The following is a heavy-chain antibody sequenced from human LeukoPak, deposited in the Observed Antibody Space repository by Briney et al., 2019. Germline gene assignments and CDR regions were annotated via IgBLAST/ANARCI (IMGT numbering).Heavy chain of an antibody. CDR2: IYYSGIT. CDR1: GGSISVGGYY. D-gene: IGHD3-10*01. CDR3: ARVTSGEFADY. Sequence: SETLSLTCTVSGGSISVGGYYWSWIRQHPGKGLEWIGYIYYSGITYYNPSLKSRVTISVDTSKNQFSLYLSSVTAADTAVYYCARVTSGEFADYWGQGTLVTVSS. V-gene: IGHV4-31*03. J-gene: IGHJ4*02.